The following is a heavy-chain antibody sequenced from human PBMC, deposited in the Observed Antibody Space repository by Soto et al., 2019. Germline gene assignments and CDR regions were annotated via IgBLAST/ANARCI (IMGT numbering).Heavy chain of an antibody. CDR3: ARGSIESNWFEP. CDR2: ISAYNGNT. Sequence: QVQLVQSGAEVKKPGASVKVSCKASSYTFTNYGISWVRQAPGQGLEWMGWISAYNGNTNYARKFQGRVTMTTGTPTSTADMELRSLRSDDTAVYYCARGSIESNWFEPWGQGTLVTVSS. CDR1: SYTFTNYG. D-gene: IGHD2-15*01. J-gene: IGHJ5*02. V-gene: IGHV1-18*04.